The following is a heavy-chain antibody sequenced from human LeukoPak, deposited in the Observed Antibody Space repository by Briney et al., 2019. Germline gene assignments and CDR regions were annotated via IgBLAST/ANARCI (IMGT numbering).Heavy chain of an antibody. D-gene: IGHD3-22*01. CDR1: GYTFTSYY. CDR3: ARDAWGWDNSDYYHPVNYFDY. V-gene: IGHV1-46*04. J-gene: IGHJ4*02. Sequence: ASVTVSCKASGYTFTSYYMHWVRQAPGQGLEWMGLINPSGGRTNYAQKLQGRVTMTRDTSTSTVYMELSSLRSEDTAVYYCARDAWGWDNSDYYHPVNYFDYWGQGTLVTVSS. CDR2: INPSGGRT.